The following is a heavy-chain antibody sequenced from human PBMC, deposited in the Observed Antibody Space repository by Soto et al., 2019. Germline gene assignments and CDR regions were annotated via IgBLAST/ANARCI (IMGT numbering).Heavy chain of an antibody. D-gene: IGHD3-3*01. CDR3: ARVLYDDFWSVLVVWYAP. CDR1: GYTFTSYD. J-gene: IGHJ5*02. V-gene: IGHV1-18*01. Sequence: ASVKFPSKPSGYTFTSYDFSWVRQAPAQGLEGRGWISAYNGNTNYDQTLQGRVTITTDTSTSPPYMKLRSLSSADTPVYYCARVLYDDFWSVLVVWYAPWGQGHLVSVSS. CDR2: ISAYNGNT.